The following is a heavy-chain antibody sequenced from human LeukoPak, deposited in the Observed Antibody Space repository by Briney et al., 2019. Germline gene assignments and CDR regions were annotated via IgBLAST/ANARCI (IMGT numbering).Heavy chain of an antibody. D-gene: IGHD5-24*01. CDR1: GGSFSGYY. J-gene: IGHJ4*02. V-gene: IGHV4-34*09. CDR3: ARKDGYNLPFDY. Sequence: PSETLSLTCAVYGGSFSGYYWSWIRQPPGKGLEWIGEINHSGSTNYNPSLKSRVTISVDTSKNQFSLKLSSVTAADTAVYYCARKDGYNLPFDYWGQGTLVTVSS. CDR2: INHSGST.